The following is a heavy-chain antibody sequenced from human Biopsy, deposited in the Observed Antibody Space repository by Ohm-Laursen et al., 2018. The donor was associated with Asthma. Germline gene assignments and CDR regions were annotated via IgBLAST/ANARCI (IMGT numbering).Heavy chain of an antibody. CDR3: ARAKSGSFYSPADY. CDR2: VSSDGHNK. CDR1: GFVFSQCG. Sequence: SLRLSCAASGFVFSQCGMHWVRQGPGKGLEWVALVSSDGHNKYYEDSVKGRFTISRDNSRNRLYLQMNSLRVEDTAVFYCARAKSGSFYSPADYWGQGTLVTVSS. D-gene: IGHD1-26*01. J-gene: IGHJ4*02. V-gene: IGHV3-33*08.